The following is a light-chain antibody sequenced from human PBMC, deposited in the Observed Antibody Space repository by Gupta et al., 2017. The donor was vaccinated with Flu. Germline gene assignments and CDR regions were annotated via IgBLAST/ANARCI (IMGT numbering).Light chain of an antibody. Sequence: SLSASVGDSVTITCQASQAISNYLNWYQQNPGRAPKLLIYDASNLETGVPSRFSGSGSGTDFTFTISSLQTEDVATYYCQQYDNLPPLFTFGPGTKVDIK. J-gene: IGKJ3*01. CDR1: QAISNY. CDR2: DAS. V-gene: IGKV1-33*01. CDR3: QQYDNLPPLFT.